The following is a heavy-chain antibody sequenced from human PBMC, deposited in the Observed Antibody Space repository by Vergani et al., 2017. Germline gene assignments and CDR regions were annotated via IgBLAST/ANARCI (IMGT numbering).Heavy chain of an antibody. CDR1: GYSISSGYY. D-gene: IGHD6-19*01. V-gene: IGHV4-38-2*01. Sequence: QVQLQESGPGLVKPSETLSLTCAVSGYSISSGYYWGWIRQPPGKGLAWIGSIYHSGSTYYHPSLKSRVTISVDTSQNQFSRKLSSVTAADTAVCDCARHRGGWQLDYWGQGTLVTVSS. CDR3: ARHRGGWQLDY. CDR2: IYHSGST. J-gene: IGHJ4*02.